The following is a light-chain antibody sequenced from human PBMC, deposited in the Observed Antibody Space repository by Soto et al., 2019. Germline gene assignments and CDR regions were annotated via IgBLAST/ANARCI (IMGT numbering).Light chain of an antibody. Sequence: QSVLTQPASVSGSPGQSITISCTGTSSDVGGYNYVSWYQQHPGKAPKIIIYEVTNRPSGVSNRFSGSKSGNAASLTISVLQAEDDADYYCSSFTSRFTFNYIFGTGSKVS. J-gene: IGLJ1*01. CDR3: SSFTSRFTFNYI. CDR1: SSDVGGYNY. V-gene: IGLV2-14*01. CDR2: EVT.